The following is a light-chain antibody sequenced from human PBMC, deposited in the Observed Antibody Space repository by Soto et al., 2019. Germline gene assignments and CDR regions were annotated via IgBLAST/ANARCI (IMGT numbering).Light chain of an antibody. CDR1: QSISSW. J-gene: IGKJ1*01. V-gene: IGKV1-5*03. CDR2: KAS. CDR3: QQYNSYPRT. Sequence: DIQMTQSPSSLSASLGDRVTITFRASQSISSWLAWYQQKPGKAPKLLIYKASSLESGVPSRFSGSGSGTEFTLTISSLQPDDFATYYCQQYNSYPRTFGQGTKVDIK.